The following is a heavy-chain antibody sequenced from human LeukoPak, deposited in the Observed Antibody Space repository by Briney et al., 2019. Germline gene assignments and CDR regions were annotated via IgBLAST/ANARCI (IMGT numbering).Heavy chain of an antibody. V-gene: IGHV4-59*08. Sequence: SETLSLTCTVSGGSISSYYWTWIRQLPGKGLEWIGYLDYSGSTKYNPSLKSRVTISVDTSKNQFSLKLSSVTAADTAVYYCARAPTTVTTEGYFDYWGQGTLVTVSS. D-gene: IGHD4-11*01. CDR1: GGSISSYY. CDR2: LDYSGST. J-gene: IGHJ4*02. CDR3: ARAPTTVTTEGYFDY.